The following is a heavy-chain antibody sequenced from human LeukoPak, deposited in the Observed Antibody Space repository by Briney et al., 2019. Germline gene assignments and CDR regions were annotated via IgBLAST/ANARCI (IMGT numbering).Heavy chain of an antibody. D-gene: IGHD3-10*01. CDR2: IYYSGST. V-gene: IGHV4-59*01. CDR1: GGSISSYY. J-gene: IGHJ3*02. CDR3: AREETLWFGGSHAFDI. Sequence: SETLSLTCTVSGGSISSYYWSWIRQPPGKGLEWIGYIYYSGSTNYNPSLKSRVTISVDTSKNQFSLKLSSVTAADTAVYYCAREETLWFGGSHAFDIWGQGTMVTVSS.